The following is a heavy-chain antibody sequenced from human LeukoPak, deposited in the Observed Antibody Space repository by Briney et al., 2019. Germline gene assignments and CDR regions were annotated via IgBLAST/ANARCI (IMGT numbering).Heavy chain of an antibody. Sequence: SQTLSPTCTVSGGSISSGDYYWSWIRQPPGKGLEWIGYIYYSGSTYYNPSLKSRVTISVDTSKNQFSLKLSSVTAADTAVYYCAREGGFYCSSTSCYGLDYWGQGTLVTVSS. D-gene: IGHD2-2*01. V-gene: IGHV4-30-4*08. CDR2: IYYSGST. CDR1: GGSISSGDYY. J-gene: IGHJ4*02. CDR3: AREGGFYCSSTSCYGLDY.